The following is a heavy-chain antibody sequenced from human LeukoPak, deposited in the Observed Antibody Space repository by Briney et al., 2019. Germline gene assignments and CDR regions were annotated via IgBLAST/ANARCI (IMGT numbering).Heavy chain of an antibody. V-gene: IGHV4-39*01. J-gene: IGHJ4*02. CDR1: GGSISGSSYY. D-gene: IGHD5-18*01. CDR2: IFHSGST. Sequence: SETLSLTCTVSGGSISGSSYYWGWIRQPPGKGLEWIGSIFHSGSTYYNPSLKSRITISVDTSKDQFSLKLSSVNAADTAVYYCVRPIQLWSHFDDWGQGTLVTVSS. CDR3: VRPIQLWSHFDD.